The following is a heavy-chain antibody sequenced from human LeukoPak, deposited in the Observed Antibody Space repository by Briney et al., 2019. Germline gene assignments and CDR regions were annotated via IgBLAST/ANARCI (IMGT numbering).Heavy chain of an antibody. V-gene: IGHV3-48*03. CDR1: GFTFNNYE. D-gene: IGHD3-16*01. CDR3: ARDSFGLPPDFDY. Sequence: QPGGSLRLSCAASGFTFNNYEMNWVRQAPGKGLEWVSHISRSSNSIYYADSVKGRFTISRDNAKNSLYLQMNNLRAEDTAVYYCARDSFGLPPDFDYWGQGTLVTVSS. J-gene: IGHJ4*02. CDR2: ISRSSNSI.